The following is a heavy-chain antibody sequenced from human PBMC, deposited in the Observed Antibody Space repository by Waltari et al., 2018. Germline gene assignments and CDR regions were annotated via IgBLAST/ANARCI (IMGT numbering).Heavy chain of an antibody. V-gene: IGHV4-39*07. D-gene: IGHD2-15*01. CDR1: GGSISSSRYY. J-gene: IGHJ4*02. Sequence: QLQLQESGPGLVKPSETLSLTCTVSGGSISSSRYYWGWIRQPPGKGLEWIGSIYYSGSTYYNPSLKSRVTISVDTSKNQFSLKLSSVTAADTAVYYCAREEIGYCSGGSCSRGYWGQGTLVTVSS. CDR3: AREEIGYCSGGSCSRGY. CDR2: IYYSGST.